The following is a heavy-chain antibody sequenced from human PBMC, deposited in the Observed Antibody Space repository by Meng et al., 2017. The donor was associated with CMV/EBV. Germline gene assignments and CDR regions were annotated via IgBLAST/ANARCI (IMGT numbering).Heavy chain of an antibody. CDR2: INPSGGST. V-gene: IGHV1-46*01. J-gene: IGHJ4*02. CDR1: GYTFTSYY. CDR3: ARDPTRNSSSWYGLNY. D-gene: IGHD6-13*01. Sequence: ASVKVSCKASGYTFTSYYMHWVRQAPGQGLEWMGIINPSGGSTSYAQKFQGIVTMTRDTSTSTVYMELSSLRSEDTAVYYCARDPTRNSSSWYGLNYWGQGTLVTVSS.